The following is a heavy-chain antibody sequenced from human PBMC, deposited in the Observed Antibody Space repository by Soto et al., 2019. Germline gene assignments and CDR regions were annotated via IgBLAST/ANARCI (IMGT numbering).Heavy chain of an antibody. D-gene: IGHD5-12*01. Sequence: SVKVSCKASGGTSSSFGISWVRQAPGQGLEWMGGIIPVFGRPNYAQRFRGRLTITADESTNTSYMELIDLTSEDTAVYYCAREASGYDFWRQGTQVTVSS. CDR3: AREASGYDF. J-gene: IGHJ1*01. CDR2: IIPVFGRP. V-gene: IGHV1-69*13. CDR1: GGTSSSFG.